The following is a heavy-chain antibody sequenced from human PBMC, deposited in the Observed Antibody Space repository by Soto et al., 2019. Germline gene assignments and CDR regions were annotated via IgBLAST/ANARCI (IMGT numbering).Heavy chain of an antibody. CDR3: ARMATFGSLNWFDP. CDR2: INPNSGGT. CDR1: GYPFTGYY. J-gene: IGHJ5*02. V-gene: IGHV1-2*02. Sequence: GASVKVSCKASGYPFTGYYMHWVRQAPGQGLEWMGWINPNSGGTNYAQKFQGRVTMTRDTSISTAYMELSRLRSDDTAIYYCARMATFGSLNWFDPWGQGTLVTVSS. D-gene: IGHD3-16*01.